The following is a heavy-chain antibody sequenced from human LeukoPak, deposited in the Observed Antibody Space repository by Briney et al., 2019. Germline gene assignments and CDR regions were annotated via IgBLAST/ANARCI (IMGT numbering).Heavy chain of an antibody. CDR1: GGSISSYY. CDR2: IYTSGST. CDR3: AKNVRRLGDHDY. V-gene: IGHV4-4*09. J-gene: IGHJ4*02. Sequence: SETLSLTCTVSGGSISSYYWSWIRQPPGKGLEWIGYIYTSGSTNYNPSLKSRVTISVDTSKNQFSLKLSSVTAADTAVYYCAKNVRRLGDHDYWGQGTLVTVSS. D-gene: IGHD3-10*02.